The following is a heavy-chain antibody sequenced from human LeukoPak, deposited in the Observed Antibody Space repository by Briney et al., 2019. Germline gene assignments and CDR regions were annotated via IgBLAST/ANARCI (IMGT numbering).Heavy chain of an antibody. J-gene: IGHJ4*02. CDR2: ISGSGGST. D-gene: IGHD2-2*02. CDR3: AKETFRYCSSTSCYRGDY. CDR1: GFTFSSYA. V-gene: IGHV3-23*01. Sequence: GGSLRLSCAASGFTFSSYAMSWVRQAPGKGLEWVSAISGSGGSTHYADSVKGRFTISRDNSKNTLYLQMNSLRAEDTAVYYCAKETFRYCSSTSCYRGDYWGQGTLVTVSS.